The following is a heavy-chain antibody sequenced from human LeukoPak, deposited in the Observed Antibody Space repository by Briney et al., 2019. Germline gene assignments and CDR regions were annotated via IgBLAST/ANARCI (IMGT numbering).Heavy chain of an antibody. D-gene: IGHD3-16*02. Sequence: PSETLSLTCAVYGGSFSGYYWSWIRQPPGKGLEWIGEINHARSTNYNPSLKSRVTISVDTSKNQFSLKLSSVTAADTAVYYCARGRTRFGGVIVRDYFFDYWGQGTLVTVFS. J-gene: IGHJ4*02. CDR2: INHARST. CDR3: ARGRTRFGGVIVRDYFFDY. CDR1: GGSFSGYY. V-gene: IGHV4-34*01.